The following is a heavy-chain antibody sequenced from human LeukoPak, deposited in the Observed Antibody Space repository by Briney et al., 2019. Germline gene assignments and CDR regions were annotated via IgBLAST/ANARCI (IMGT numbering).Heavy chain of an antibody. Sequence: ASVKVSCKVSGYTLTELSMHWVRQAPGKGLEWMGGFDPGDGETIYAQKFQGRVTMTEDTSTDTAYMELSSLRSEDTAVYYCATVFGSSTSFDYWGQGTLVTVSS. CDR3: ATVFGSSTSFDY. J-gene: IGHJ4*02. CDR1: GYTLTELS. V-gene: IGHV1-24*01. CDR2: FDPGDGET. D-gene: IGHD2-2*01.